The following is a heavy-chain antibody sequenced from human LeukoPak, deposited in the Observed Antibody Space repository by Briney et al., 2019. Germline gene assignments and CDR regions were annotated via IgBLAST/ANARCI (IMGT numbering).Heavy chain of an antibody. CDR2: INPNTGGT. J-gene: IGHJ4*02. V-gene: IGHV1-2*02. CDR1: GYSFTAHY. D-gene: IGHD6-13*01. Sequence: ASVKVSCKASGYSFTAHYIHWVRQAPGQGLEWMGSINPNTGGTNYPEKFQGRVTMTSDTSTTTAYMGLSSLSSDDTAVYFCSRSSAAAGAVGYWGQGTLVTVSS. CDR3: SRSSAAAGAVGY.